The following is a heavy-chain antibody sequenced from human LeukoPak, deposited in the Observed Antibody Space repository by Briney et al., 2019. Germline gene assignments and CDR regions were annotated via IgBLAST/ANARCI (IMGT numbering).Heavy chain of an antibody. V-gene: IGHV3-43*02. D-gene: IGHD3-3*01. CDR2: TSGDGGST. J-gene: IGHJ5*02. Sequence: GGSLRLSCAASGFTFDDYAMHWVRQAPGKGLEWVSLTSGDGGSTYYADSVKGRFTISRDNSKNSLYLQMNSLRTEDTALYYCAKDPGNGYDFWSGYSDNWFDPWGQGTLVTVSS. CDR3: AKDPGNGYDFWSGYSDNWFDP. CDR1: GFTFDDYA.